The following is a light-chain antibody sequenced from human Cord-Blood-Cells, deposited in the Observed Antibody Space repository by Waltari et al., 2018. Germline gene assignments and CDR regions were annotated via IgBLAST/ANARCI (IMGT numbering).Light chain of an antibody. CDR2: DAS. CDR3: QQCNSYPFT. J-gene: IGKJ5*01. Sequence: AIQLTQSPSSLSASVGDRVTITCRASQGISSALAWYQQKPGKAPKLLIYDASSLESVVPPRFSRSGSGTDFTLTISRLQPEDFATYYCQQCNSYPFTFGQGTRLEIK. CDR1: QGISSA. V-gene: IGKV1-13*02.